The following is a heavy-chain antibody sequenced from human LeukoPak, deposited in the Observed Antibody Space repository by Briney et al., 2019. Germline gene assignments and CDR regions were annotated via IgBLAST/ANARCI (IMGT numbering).Heavy chain of an antibody. CDR2: ISGSGGST. CDR1: EFTFSSYG. V-gene: IGHV3-23*01. J-gene: IGHJ4*02. D-gene: IGHD3-22*01. CDR3: AKGGEYYYDSSLGYYFDY. Sequence: GGSLRLSCAASEFTFSSYGMSWVRQAPGKGLEWVSSISGSGGSTQYADSVKGRFTISRDNSKNTLYLQMNSLRAEDTAVYYCAKGGEYYYDSSLGYYFDYWGQGTLVTVSS.